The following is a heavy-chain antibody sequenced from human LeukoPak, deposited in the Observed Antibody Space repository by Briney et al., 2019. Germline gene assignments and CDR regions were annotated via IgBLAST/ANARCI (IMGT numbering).Heavy chain of an antibody. D-gene: IGHD6-13*01. CDR3: ARTGGSSWYQYFGFDY. CDR2: TIPIFGTA. Sequence: SVKVSCKASGGTFSSYAISWVRQAPGQGLEWMGGTIPIFGTANYAQKFQGRVTITADESTSTAYMELSSLRSEDTAVYYCARTGGSSWYQYFGFDYWGQGTLVTVSS. V-gene: IGHV1-69*13. CDR1: GGTFSSYA. J-gene: IGHJ4*02.